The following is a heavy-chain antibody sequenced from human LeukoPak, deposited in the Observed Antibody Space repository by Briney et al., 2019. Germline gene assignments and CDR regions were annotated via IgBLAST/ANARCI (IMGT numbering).Heavy chain of an antibody. D-gene: IGHD1/OR15-1a*01. J-gene: IGHJ6*03. Sequence: GGSLRLSCAASGFTFSSYEMNWVRQAPGKGLEWVSAISGSGGSTYYADSVKGRFTISRDNSKNTLYLQMNSLRADDTAVYYCAKPITGRTGYYYMDVWGKGTTVTVSS. V-gene: IGHV3-23*01. CDR3: AKPITGRTGYYYMDV. CDR1: GFTFSSYE. CDR2: ISGSGGST.